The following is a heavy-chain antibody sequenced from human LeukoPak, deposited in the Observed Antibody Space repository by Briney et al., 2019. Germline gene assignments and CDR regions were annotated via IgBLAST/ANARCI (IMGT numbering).Heavy chain of an antibody. D-gene: IGHD6-13*01. CDR1: AFTFSSYA. Sequence: GGSLRLSCAGSAFTFSSYAMSWVRQAPGKGLEWVSAISGSGGDRYYADSVKGRFTISRDNSKNTVYLQMNSLRADDTAVYYCAKGHGSTWYDGLYYFDYWGQGTLVTVSS. CDR2: ISGSGGDR. J-gene: IGHJ4*02. CDR3: AKGHGSTWYDGLYYFDY. V-gene: IGHV3-23*01.